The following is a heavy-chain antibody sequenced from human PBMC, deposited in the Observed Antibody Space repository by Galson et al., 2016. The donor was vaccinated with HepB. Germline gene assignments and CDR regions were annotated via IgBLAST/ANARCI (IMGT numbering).Heavy chain of an antibody. CDR3: AKDVQSITGTTCFDH. Sequence: SLRLSCAGSGFTFNKYAMHWVRQAPGKGLEWVSGITWNSNTIGYADSVRGRFTISRDNAKNSLYLQMNSLRSEDTAFYYCAKDVQSITGTTCFDHWGQGTLVTVSP. CDR2: ITWNSNTI. CDR1: GFTFNKYA. J-gene: IGHJ4*02. D-gene: IGHD1-20*01. V-gene: IGHV3-9*01.